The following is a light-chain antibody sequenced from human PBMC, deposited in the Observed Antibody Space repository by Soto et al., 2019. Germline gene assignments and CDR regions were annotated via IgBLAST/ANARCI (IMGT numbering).Light chain of an antibody. CDR3: ETWDSNIHVV. Sequence: QPVLTQSSSASASLGSSVKLTCTLSSGYSSYIIAWHQQQPGKAPRYLMKLEGSGSYNKGSGVPDRFSGSSSGADRYLTISNLQFEDEADYYCETWDSNIHVVFGGGTKLTVL. CDR2: LEGSGSY. CDR1: SGYSSYI. J-gene: IGLJ2*01. V-gene: IGLV4-60*02.